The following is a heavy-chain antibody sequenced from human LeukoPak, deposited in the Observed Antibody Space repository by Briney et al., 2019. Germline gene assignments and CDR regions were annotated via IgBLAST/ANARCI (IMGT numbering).Heavy chain of an antibody. Sequence: GGSPRLSCAASGFTVSSNYMSWVRQAPGKGLEWVSVIYSGGSTYYADSVKGRFTISRDNSKNTLWLQMNSLRAEDTAVYYRARDFVGFGFFDYWGQGTLVTVSS. CDR3: ARDFVGFGFFDY. V-gene: IGHV3-66*01. CDR2: IYSGGST. D-gene: IGHD5-18*01. J-gene: IGHJ4*02. CDR1: GFTVSSNY.